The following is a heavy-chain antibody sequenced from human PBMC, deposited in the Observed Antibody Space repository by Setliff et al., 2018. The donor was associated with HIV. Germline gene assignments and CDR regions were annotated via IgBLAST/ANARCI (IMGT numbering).Heavy chain of an antibody. J-gene: IGHJ4*02. D-gene: IGHD3-9*01. V-gene: IGHV4-38-2*01. CDR2: IYQTGTT. Sequence: SETLSLTCAVSGFSINSGYYWGWIRQPPGKGLEWIGSIYQTGTTYYNPSLKSRVTISVDTSKNQFSLKMKSVTDADTAVYYCAANGALTDWTFRWGQGTLVTVSS. CDR3: AANGALTDWTFR. CDR1: GFSINSGYY.